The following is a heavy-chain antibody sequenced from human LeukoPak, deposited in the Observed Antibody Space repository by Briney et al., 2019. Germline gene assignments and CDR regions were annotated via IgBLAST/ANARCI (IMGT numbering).Heavy chain of an antibody. D-gene: IGHD3-9*01. J-gene: IGHJ6*02. CDR2: ISGSGGST. Sequence: PGGSLRLSCAASGFTFSSYAMSWVRQAPGKGLEWVSGISGSGGSTYYADSVKGRFTISRDNSKNTLYLQMNSLRAEDTAVYYCTRDLMDYDVSTGLHHYYMDVWGQGTTVTVSS. CDR1: GFTFSSYA. V-gene: IGHV3-23*01. CDR3: TRDLMDYDVSTGLHHYYMDV.